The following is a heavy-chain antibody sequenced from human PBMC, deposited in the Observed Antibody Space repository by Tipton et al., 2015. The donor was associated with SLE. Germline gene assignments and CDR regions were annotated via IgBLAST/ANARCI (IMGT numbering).Heavy chain of an antibody. CDR1: GGSISSYY. V-gene: IGHV4-34*01. Sequence: TLSLTCTVSGGSISSYYWSWIRQPPGKGLEWIGEINHSGSTNYNPSLKSRVTISVDTSKNQFSLKLSSVTAADSAVYYCASGIAAAGTFDYWGQGTLVTVSS. CDR3: ASGIAAAGTFDY. J-gene: IGHJ4*02. D-gene: IGHD6-13*01. CDR2: INHSGST.